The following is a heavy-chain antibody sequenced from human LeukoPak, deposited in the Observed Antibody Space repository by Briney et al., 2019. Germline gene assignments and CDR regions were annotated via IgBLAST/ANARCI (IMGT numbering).Heavy chain of an antibody. CDR3: ARGGSPPEALGDTFDI. Sequence: GGSLRLSCAASRFTFSNYWMHWVRQGPGKGLVWVSRICGDGRITRNADSVKGRYFISRDNAKNTLYLQMNSLRADDTAVYYCARGGSPPEALGDTFDIWGQGTMVTVSS. CDR2: ICGDGRIT. V-gene: IGHV3-74*01. D-gene: IGHD1-26*01. J-gene: IGHJ3*02. CDR1: RFTFSNYW.